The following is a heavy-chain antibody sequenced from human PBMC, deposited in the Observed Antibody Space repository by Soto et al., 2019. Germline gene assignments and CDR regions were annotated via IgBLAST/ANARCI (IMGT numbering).Heavy chain of an antibody. J-gene: IGHJ4*02. CDR2: ISGSGGST. CDR3: AKVMDYGDYVGIDY. D-gene: IGHD4-17*01. Sequence: GGSLRLSCAASGFTFSSYAMSWVRQAPGKGLEWVSAISGSGGSTYYADSVKGRFTISRDNSKNTLYLQMNSLRAEDTAVYYCAKVMDYGDYVGIDYSGQVTLVTFSS. CDR1: GFTFSSYA. V-gene: IGHV3-23*01.